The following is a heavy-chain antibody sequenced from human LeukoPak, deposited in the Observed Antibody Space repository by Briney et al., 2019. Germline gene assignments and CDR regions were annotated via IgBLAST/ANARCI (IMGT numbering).Heavy chain of an antibody. Sequence: GGSLRLSCAASGFTFSSFNMNWVSQAPAKGLEWVSSIISTSTYIYYADSVKGRFTISRDNTKKSLYLQMNNLRAEDTAVYYCARDLSSHAFDIWGQGTMVTVSS. V-gene: IGHV3-21*01. J-gene: IGHJ3*02. CDR3: ARDLSSHAFDI. CDR2: IISTSTYI. D-gene: IGHD6-13*01. CDR1: GFTFSSFN.